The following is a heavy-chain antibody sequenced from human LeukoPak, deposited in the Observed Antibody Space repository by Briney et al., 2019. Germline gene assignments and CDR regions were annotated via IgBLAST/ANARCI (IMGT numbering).Heavy chain of an antibody. CDR1: GYTFTGYY. V-gene: IGHV1-2*02. CDR3: AKANWGSGY. Sequence: ASVKVSCKASGYTFTGYYMHWVRQAPGQGLEWMGWINPDTGATDIAQKFQGRVTMTRDTSISAAYMELSRLRSDDTAVYYCAKANWGSGYWGQGTLVTVSS. J-gene: IGHJ4*02. D-gene: IGHD7-27*01. CDR2: INPDTGAT.